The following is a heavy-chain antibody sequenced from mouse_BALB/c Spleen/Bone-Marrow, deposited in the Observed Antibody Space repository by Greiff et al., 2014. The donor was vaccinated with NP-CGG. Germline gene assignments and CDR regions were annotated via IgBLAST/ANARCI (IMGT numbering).Heavy chain of an antibody. V-gene: IGHV3-8*02. J-gene: IGHJ4*01. CDR2: ISYSGST. Sequence: VQLKQSGPSLVKPSQTLSLTCSVTGDSITSGYWNWIRKFPGNKLEYMGCISYSGSTYYNPSLKSRISITRDTSKNLYYLQLNSVTTKDTATYYCARSGSSGYHYYAMDYWGQGTSVTVSS. CDR1: GDSITSGY. D-gene: IGHD3-1*01. CDR3: ARSGSSGYHYYAMDY.